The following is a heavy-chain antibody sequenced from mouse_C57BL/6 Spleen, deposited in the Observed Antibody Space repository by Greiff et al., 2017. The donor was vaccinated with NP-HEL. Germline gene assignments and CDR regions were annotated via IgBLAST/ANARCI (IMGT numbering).Heavy chain of an antibody. J-gene: IGHJ2*01. CDR3: ARGYYGSSYAYFDY. V-gene: IGHV1-50*01. CDR1: GYTFTSYW. Sequence: QVQLQQSGAELVKPGASVKLSCKASGYTFTSYWMQWVKQRPGQGLEWIGEIDPSDSYTNYNQKFKGKATLTVDTSSSTAYMQLSSLTSEDSAVYYCARGYYGSSYAYFDYWGQGTTLTVSS. CDR2: IDPSDSYT. D-gene: IGHD1-1*01.